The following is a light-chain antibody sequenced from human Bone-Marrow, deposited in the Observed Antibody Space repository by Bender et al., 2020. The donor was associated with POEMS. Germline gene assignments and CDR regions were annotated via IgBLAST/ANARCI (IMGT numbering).Light chain of an antibody. V-gene: IGLV2-23*02. J-gene: IGLJ3*02. CDR3: GTWDSSLSAEV. CDR2: EVS. CDR1: NNDVGNFNL. Sequence: QSALTQPASVSGSPGQSITISCTGTNNDVGNFNLVSWFQHLPGKAPKLVIFEVSKRPSGISLRFSGSKSGTSASLAISGLRTEDEADYYCGTWDSSLSAEVFGGGTRLTVL.